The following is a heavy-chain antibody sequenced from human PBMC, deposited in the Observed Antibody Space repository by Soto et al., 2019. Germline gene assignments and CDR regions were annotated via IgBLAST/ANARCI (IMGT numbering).Heavy chain of an antibody. J-gene: IGHJ4*02. D-gene: IGHD3-10*01. V-gene: IGHV4-34*01. CDR3: ASRGGLRRFDY. Sequence: QVQLQQWGAGLLKPSETLSLTCAVYGGSFSGYYWSWIRQPPGKGLEWIGEINHSGSTNYNPSLKSRVTISVDTSKNQFSLKLSSVTAADTAAYYCASRGGLRRFDYWGQGTLVTVSS. CDR1: GGSFSGYY. CDR2: INHSGST.